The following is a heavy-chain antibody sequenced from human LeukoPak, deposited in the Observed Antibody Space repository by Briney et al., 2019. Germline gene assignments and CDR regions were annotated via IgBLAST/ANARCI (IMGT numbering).Heavy chain of an antibody. D-gene: IGHD3-10*01. CDR1: GYTFTGYY. CDR2: INPNSGGT. J-gene: IGHJ6*02. Sequence: ASVKVSCKASGYTFTGYYMHWVRQAPGQGLEWMGWINPNSGGTNYAQKFQGRVTMTRDTSISTAYMELSRLRSDDTAVYYCARVGDRKRYYYYYGMDVWGQGTTVTVSS. V-gene: IGHV1-2*02. CDR3: ARVGDRKRYYYYYGMDV.